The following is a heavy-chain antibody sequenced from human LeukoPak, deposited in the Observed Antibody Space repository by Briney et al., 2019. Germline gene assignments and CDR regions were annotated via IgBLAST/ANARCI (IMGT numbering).Heavy chain of an antibody. CDR3: ARLTTTSPEDF. Sequence: SETLSLTCAVSGYSISSGYFWGWIRQPPGKGLEWIGSIYHSGSTYYNPSLKSRVTISVDTSKNQFSLKVNSVTAADTAVYYCARLTTTSPEDFWGQGTLVTVPS. D-gene: IGHD4-11*01. J-gene: IGHJ4*02. CDR2: IYHSGST. CDR1: GYSISSGYF. V-gene: IGHV4-38-2*01.